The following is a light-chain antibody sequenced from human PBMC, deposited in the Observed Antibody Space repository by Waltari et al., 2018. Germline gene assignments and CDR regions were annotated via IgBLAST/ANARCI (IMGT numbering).Light chain of an antibody. CDR2: AAS. J-gene: IGKJ2*01. Sequence: DIQVTQSPSSLSASVGDRVTITCRASQSISSYLNWYQQKPGKAPKLLIFAASSLESGVPSRFSGSGSGTDFTLTISSLQPEDFVTYYCQQSYSTPYTFGQGTKLEIE. V-gene: IGKV1-39*01. CDR3: QQSYSTPYT. CDR1: QSISSY.